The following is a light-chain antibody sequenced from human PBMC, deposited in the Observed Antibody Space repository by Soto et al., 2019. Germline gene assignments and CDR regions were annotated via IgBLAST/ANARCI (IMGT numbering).Light chain of an antibody. J-gene: IGLJ1*01. CDR3: QSYDSSLSRGV. Sequence: QSALTQPPSVSGAPGQRVTISCTGSSSNIGAGYDVHWYQQLPGTAPKLLIYGNSNRPSGVPDRFSGSKSGTSASLAITGLQAEDEADYYCQSYDSSLSRGVFGTGTKVTV. CDR2: GNS. V-gene: IGLV1-40*01. CDR1: SSNIGAGYD.